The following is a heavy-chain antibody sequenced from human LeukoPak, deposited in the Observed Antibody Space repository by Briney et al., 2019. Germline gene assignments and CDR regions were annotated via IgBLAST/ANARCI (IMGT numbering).Heavy chain of an antibody. CDR2: IYYSGST. J-gene: IGHJ4*02. D-gene: IGHD3-3*01. V-gene: IGHV4-59*01. CDR1: GGSISSYY. Sequence: ASETLSLTCTVSGGSISSYYWSWIRQPPGKGLEWIGYIYYSGSTNYNPSLKSRVTISADTSKNQFSLKLSSVTAADTAVYYCARDGGYDFWSGYYPDYWGQGTLVTVSS. CDR3: ARDGGYDFWSGYYPDY.